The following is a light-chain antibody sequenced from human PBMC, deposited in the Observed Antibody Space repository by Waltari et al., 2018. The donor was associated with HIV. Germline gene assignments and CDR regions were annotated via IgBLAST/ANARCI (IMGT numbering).Light chain of an antibody. CDR3: CSYAGSNTWV. Sequence: QSALTQPASVSGSPGQSITISCTGTSSDVGSYNLVSWYQQHPGKAPKLMIYEVSKRPSGVSNRCSGSKSGNTASLTIAWLQAEVDADYYCCSYAGSNTWVCGGGTKLTVL. V-gene: IGLV2-23*02. J-gene: IGLJ3*02. CDR2: EVS. CDR1: SSDVGSYNL.